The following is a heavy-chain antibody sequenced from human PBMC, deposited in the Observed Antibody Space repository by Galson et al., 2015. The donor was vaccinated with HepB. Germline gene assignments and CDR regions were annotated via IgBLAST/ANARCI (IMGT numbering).Heavy chain of an antibody. V-gene: IGHV3-23*01. Sequence: SLRLSCAASGFTFSSYAMSWVRQAPGKGLEWVSAISGSGGSTYYADSVKGRFTISRDNSKNTLYLQMNSLRAEDTAVYYCASSTTAVGVIDYWGQGTLVTVSS. CDR2: ISGSGGST. CDR1: GFTFSSYA. D-gene: IGHD5-18*01. CDR3: ASSTTAVGVIDY. J-gene: IGHJ4*02.